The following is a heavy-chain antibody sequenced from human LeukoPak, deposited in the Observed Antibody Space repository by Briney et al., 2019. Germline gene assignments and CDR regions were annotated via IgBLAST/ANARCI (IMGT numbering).Heavy chain of an antibody. Sequence: GGSLRLSCAASGFTFSSYWMTWVRQAPGTGLEWVANIKQDGSDKYYVDSVKGRFTISRDNAKNSLYLQMNSLRAEDTAVYYCARDLQDYTYWFDPWGQGTLVTVSS. V-gene: IGHV3-7*05. CDR3: ARDLQDYTYWFDP. J-gene: IGHJ5*02. CDR2: IKQDGSDK. D-gene: IGHD4-11*01. CDR1: GFTFSSYW.